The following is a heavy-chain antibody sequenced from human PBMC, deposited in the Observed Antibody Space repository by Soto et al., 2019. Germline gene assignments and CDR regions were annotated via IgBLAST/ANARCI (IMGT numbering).Heavy chain of an antibody. D-gene: IGHD2-15*01. CDR1: GFTFSGSS. CDR2: IRNKANSYDT. CDR3: ISHAPEDMIRT. J-gene: IGHJ4*02. V-gene: IGHV3-73*02. Sequence: EVQLVESGGGLVQPGGSLKLSCAASGFTFSGSSVHWVRQASGKGLEWVGRIRNKANSYDTAYEASGRGRFTISRDDSKNTAFLQMTRLNAEDTAVYYCISHAPEDMIRTWGQGTLGTVSS.